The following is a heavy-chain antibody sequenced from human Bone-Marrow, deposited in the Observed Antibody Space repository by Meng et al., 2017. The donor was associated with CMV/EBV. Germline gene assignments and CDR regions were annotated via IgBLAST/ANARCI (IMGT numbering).Heavy chain of an antibody. CDR1: GGSISSSSYY. CDR2: IYYSGST. V-gene: IGHV4-39*07. J-gene: IGHJ4*02. Sequence: GSLRLSCTVSGGSISSSSYYWGWIRQPPGKGLEWIGSIYYSGSTYYNPSLKSRVTISVGTSKNQFSLKLSSVTAADTAVYYCARDESKWLRSLGYWGQGTLVTVSS. D-gene: IGHD5-12*01. CDR3: ARDESKWLRSLGY.